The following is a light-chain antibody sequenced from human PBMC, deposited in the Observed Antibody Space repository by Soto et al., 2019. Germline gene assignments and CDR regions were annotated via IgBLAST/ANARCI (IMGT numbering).Light chain of an antibody. CDR3: SSYTSSSIRDLYV. CDR1: SSDVGGYNY. J-gene: IGLJ1*01. V-gene: IGLV2-14*01. CDR2: DVS. Sequence: QSVLTQPASVSGSPVQSITISCTGTSSDVGGYNYVSWYQQHPGKAPKLMIYDVSNRPSGVSNRFSGSKSGNTASLTISGLQAEDEADYYCSSYTSSSIRDLYVFGTGTKVTVL.